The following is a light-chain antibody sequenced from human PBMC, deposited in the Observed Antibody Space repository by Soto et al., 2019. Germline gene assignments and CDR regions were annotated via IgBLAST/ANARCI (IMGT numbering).Light chain of an antibody. CDR2: AAS. CDR1: QGISNY. J-gene: IGKJ5*01. V-gene: IGKV1-27*01. Sequence: EIQMTQCLSSLSPFVRARATITCRASQGISNYLAWYQQKPGKVPKLLIYAASTLQSGVPSRFSGSGSGTDFTLTISSLQPEDVATYYCQKYNSAPRTFGKGTRLEIK. CDR3: QKYNSAPRT.